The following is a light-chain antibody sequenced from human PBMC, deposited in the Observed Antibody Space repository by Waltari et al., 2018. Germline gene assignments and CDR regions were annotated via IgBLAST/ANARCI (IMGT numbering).Light chain of an antibody. V-gene: IGLV4-69*01. CDR2: VNRDGSH. J-gene: IGLJ3*02. CDR1: SGHSRNI. CDR3: ETGGHGTWV. Sequence: QLVLTQSPSASASLGASVKLTCTMSSGHSRNIIAWLQQPPGKGPRYLMKVNRDGSHRKGDEIPDRFSGSISGADHYLTSSSLQSEDEADYYCETGGHGTWVFGGGTKLTVL.